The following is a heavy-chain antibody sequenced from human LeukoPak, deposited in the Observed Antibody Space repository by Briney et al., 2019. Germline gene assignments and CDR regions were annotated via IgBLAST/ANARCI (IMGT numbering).Heavy chain of an antibody. D-gene: IGHD4-11*01. Sequence: GGSLRLSCAASGFTFDDYAMHWVRQAPGKGLEWVSGISWNSGSIGYADSVKGRFTISRDNSKNTLYLQMNSLRAEDTAVYYCAKYSNYTPFDYWGQGTLVTVSS. J-gene: IGHJ4*02. CDR1: GFTFDDYA. CDR3: AKYSNYTPFDY. CDR2: ISWNSGSI. V-gene: IGHV3-9*01.